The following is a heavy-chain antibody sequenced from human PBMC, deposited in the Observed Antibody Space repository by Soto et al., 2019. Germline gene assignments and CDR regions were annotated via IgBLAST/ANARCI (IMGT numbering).Heavy chain of an antibody. J-gene: IGHJ4*02. CDR2: ISGSGGST. Sequence: EVQLLESGGGLVQPGGSLRLSCAASGFTFSSYAMSWVRQAPGKGLEWVSGISGSGGSTYYADSVKGRFTVSRDNSKNTLYLQMNSLRAEATAVYYCAKDAAYYYGSGGREHFDYWGQGTLVTVSS. D-gene: IGHD3-10*01. CDR3: AKDAAYYYGSGGREHFDY. CDR1: GFTFSSYA. V-gene: IGHV3-23*01.